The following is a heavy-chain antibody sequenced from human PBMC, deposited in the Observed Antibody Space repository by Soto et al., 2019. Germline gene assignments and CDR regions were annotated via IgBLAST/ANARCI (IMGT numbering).Heavy chain of an antibody. J-gene: IGHJ4*02. CDR1: AYAFNRYA. V-gene: IGHV1-18*04. Sequence: ASVKVSCKTSAYAFNRYAITWVRQAPGQGLEWMGWISPYNGYTYYSEKLQGRVTMTTDTSTNTAYMEVRGLRSDDTAVYYCATQQTNMVQFDYWGPGTLVTVSS. CDR3: ATQQTNMVQFDY. CDR2: ISPYNGYT. D-gene: IGHD2-8*01.